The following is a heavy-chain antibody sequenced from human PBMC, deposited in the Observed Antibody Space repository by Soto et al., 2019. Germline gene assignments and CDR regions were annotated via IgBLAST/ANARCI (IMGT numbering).Heavy chain of an antibody. J-gene: IGHJ4*02. V-gene: IGHV3-9*01. CDR1: GFTFDDYA. Sequence: EVQLVESGGGLVQPGRSLRLSCAASGFTFDDYAMHWVRQAPGKGLEWVSGISWNSGSIGYADSVKGRFTISRDNAKHSLYLQMNSLRAEDTALYYCAKGGYGSGSYYNAGDYWGQGTRVTVSS. CDR3: AKGGYGSGSYYNAGDY. CDR2: ISWNSGSI. D-gene: IGHD3-10*01.